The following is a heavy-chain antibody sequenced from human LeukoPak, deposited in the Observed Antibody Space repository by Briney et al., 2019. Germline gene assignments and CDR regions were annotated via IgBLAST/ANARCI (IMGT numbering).Heavy chain of an antibody. CDR2: ISPDGGRS. CDR1: GFTFGDYP. Sequence: GGSLRLSCAASGFTFGDYPMHWTRQTPGQGLEWVSLISPDGGRSFQADSVRGRFTISRDNSKNSLYLQMNSLRSEDTALYYCAKDMGGSGRNWASNWFDPWGQGTLVTVSS. J-gene: IGHJ5*02. D-gene: IGHD1-26*01. V-gene: IGHV3-43*02. CDR3: AKDMGGSGRNWASNWFDP.